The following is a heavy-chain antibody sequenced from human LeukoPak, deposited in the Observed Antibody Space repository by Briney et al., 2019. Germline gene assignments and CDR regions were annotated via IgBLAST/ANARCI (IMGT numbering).Heavy chain of an antibody. CDR3: ARMGAQISYYYGMDV. CDR1: GGSISSYY. Sequence: SETLSLTCTVSGGSISSYYWSWIRQPPGKGLEWIGYIYYSGSTNYNPSLKSRVTISVDTSKNQFSLKLSSVTAADTAVYYCARMGAQISYYYGMDVWGQGTTVTVSS. D-gene: IGHD3-16*01. J-gene: IGHJ6*02. CDR2: IYYSGST. V-gene: IGHV4-59*08.